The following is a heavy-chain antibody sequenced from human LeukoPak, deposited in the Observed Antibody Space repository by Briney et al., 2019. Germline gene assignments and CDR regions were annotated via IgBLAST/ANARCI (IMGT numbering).Heavy chain of an antibody. CDR3: ASFYCSGGSCYQYYYYYYMGV. V-gene: IGHV4-39*07. Sequence: SETLSLTCTVSGGSISSSSCYWGWIRQPPGKGLEWIVSIYYSGSTYYNPSLKSRVTISVYTSKNQFSLKLSSVTAADTAVYYCASFYCSGGSCYQYYYYYYMGVWGKGTTVTISS. CDR1: GGSISSSSCY. CDR2: IYYSGST. J-gene: IGHJ6*03. D-gene: IGHD2-15*01.